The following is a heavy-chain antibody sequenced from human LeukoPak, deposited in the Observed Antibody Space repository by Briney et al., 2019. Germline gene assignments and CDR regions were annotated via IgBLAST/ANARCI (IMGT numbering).Heavy chain of an antibody. CDR3: ARANRNYYDTGGLYY. V-gene: IGHV4-61*02. CDR2: IYTSGST. Sequence: KSSETLSLTCTVSGGSISSGSYYWSWIRQPAGKGLEWIGRIYTSGSTNYNPSLKSRVTISVDTSKNQFSLKLSSVTAADTAVYYCARANRNYYDTGGLYYWGQGTLVTVSS. CDR1: GGSISSGSYY. D-gene: IGHD3-22*01. J-gene: IGHJ4*02.